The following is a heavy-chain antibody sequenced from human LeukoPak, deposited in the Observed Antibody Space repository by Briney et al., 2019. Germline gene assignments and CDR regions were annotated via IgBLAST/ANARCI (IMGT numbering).Heavy chain of an antibody. D-gene: IGHD1-14*01. CDR1: GFTANYAW. J-gene: IGHJ3*02. Sequence: GGSLRLSCAVSGFTANYAWMSWVRQAQGKGLEWVGRIKSKTDGGTTDYAAPVKGRFTISRDDSKNTLYLEMNSLKTEDTAVYYCTSYNTRDAFHIWGRGTMVTVSS. CDR3: TSYNTRDAFHI. V-gene: IGHV3-15*01. CDR2: IKSKTDGGTT.